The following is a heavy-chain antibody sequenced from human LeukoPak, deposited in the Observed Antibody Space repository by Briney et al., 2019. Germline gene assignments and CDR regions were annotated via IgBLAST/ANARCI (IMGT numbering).Heavy chain of an antibody. J-gene: IGHJ6*02. Sequence: GGSLRLSCAASGFTFSSYAMSWVRQAPGKGLVWVSRINSDGSSTNQADSVKGRFTISRDNAKKALYLQMNSLRVEDTAVYFCARDTATGLDVWGQGTTVTVSS. D-gene: IGHD2-21*02. CDR3: ARDTATGLDV. V-gene: IGHV3-74*01. CDR1: GFTFSSYA. CDR2: INSDGSST.